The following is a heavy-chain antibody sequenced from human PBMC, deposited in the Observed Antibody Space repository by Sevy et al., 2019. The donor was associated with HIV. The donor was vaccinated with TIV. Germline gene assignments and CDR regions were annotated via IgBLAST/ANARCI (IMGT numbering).Heavy chain of an antibody. V-gene: IGHV3-21*01. CDR2: IGGFSSYI. D-gene: IGHD2-2*01. CDR3: ARDGGCTSTSCLLYFDY. Sequence: GGSLRLSCAVSGFTFSTYTMNWVRQAPGKGLEWVSSIGGFSSYIYYADSVKGRFTISRDNATNSLYLQMNSLRAEDTAVYYCARDGGCTSTSCLLYFDYWGQGTLVTVSS. CDR1: GFTFSTYT. J-gene: IGHJ4*01.